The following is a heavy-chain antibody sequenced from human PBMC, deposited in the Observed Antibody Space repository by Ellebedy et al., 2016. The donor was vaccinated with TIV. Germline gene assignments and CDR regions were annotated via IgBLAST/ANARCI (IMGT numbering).Heavy chain of an antibody. J-gene: IGHJ4*02. CDR1: GFTVSSNY. CDR2: IYSGGST. V-gene: IGHV3-66*01. D-gene: IGHD6-19*01. CDR3: ARVNIAVAGPLDY. Sequence: PGGSLRLSCAASGFTVSSNYMSWVRQAPGKGLEWVSVIYSGGSTYYADSVKGRFTIARDYSKNTLYLQMNSLRAEDTAVYYCARVNIAVAGPLDYWGQGTLVTVSS.